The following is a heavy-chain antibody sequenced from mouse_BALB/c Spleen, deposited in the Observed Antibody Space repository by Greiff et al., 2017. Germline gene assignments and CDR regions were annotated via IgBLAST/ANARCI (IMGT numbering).Heavy chain of an antibody. Sequence: QVHVKQSGAELARPGASVKLSCKASGYTFTSYWMQWVKQRPGQGLEWIGAIYPGDGDTRYTQKFKGKATLTADKSSSTAYMQLSSLASEDSAVYYCASNYDYEFAYWGQGTLVTVSA. J-gene: IGHJ3*01. CDR1: GYTFTSYW. CDR3: ASNYDYEFAY. D-gene: IGHD2-4*01. CDR2: IYPGDGDT. V-gene: IGHV1-87*01.